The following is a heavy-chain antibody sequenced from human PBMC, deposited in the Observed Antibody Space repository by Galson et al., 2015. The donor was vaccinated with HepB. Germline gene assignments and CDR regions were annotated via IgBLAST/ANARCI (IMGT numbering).Heavy chain of an antibody. J-gene: IGHJ4*02. Sequence: SLRLSCAASGFTFSSYGMHWVRQAPGKGLEWVAFIRYDGRNKYYADSVKGRFTISRDNSKNTVYLQMNSLRDEDTAVYYCASDCDGSGSFYNMLGYWGQGTMVAVSS. D-gene: IGHD3-10*01. CDR1: GFTFSSYG. CDR3: ASDCDGSGSFYNMLGY. V-gene: IGHV3-33*01. CDR2: IRYDGRNK.